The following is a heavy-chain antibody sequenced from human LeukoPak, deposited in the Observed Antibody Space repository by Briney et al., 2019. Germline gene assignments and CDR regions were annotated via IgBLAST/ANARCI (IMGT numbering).Heavy chain of an antibody. Sequence: SETLSLTCTVSGGSISSSSYYWGWIRQPPGKGLEWIGEINHSGNTNYNPSLKSRVTISVDTSKNQFSLQVTSVTAADTAVYYCARDDYGGVDYWGQGTLVTVSS. CDR1: GGSISSSSYY. J-gene: IGHJ4*02. D-gene: IGHD4-17*01. V-gene: IGHV4-39*07. CDR2: INHSGNT. CDR3: ARDDYGGVDY.